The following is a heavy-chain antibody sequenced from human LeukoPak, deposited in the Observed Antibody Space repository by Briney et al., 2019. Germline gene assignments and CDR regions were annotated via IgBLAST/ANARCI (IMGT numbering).Heavy chain of an antibody. CDR1: GFTFSSYS. CDR3: ARYSGNGMDV. CDR2: ISHSSIYI. Sequence: GGSLRLSCAASGFTFSSYSMNWVRQAPGKGLEWVSSISHSSIYIYYADSVKGRFTISRDNAKNSLYLQINSLRAEDTAVYYCARYSGNGMDVWGKGTTVTISS. V-gene: IGHV3-21*01. D-gene: IGHD3-10*01. J-gene: IGHJ6*03.